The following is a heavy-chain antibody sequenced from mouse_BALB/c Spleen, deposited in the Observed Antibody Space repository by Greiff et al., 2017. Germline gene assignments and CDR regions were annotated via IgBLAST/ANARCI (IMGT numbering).Heavy chain of an antibody. J-gene: IGHJ1*01. CDR3: ARGGNYWYFDV. Sequence: EVHLVESGAELVKPGASVKLSCTASGFNIKDTYMHWVKQRPVQGLEWLGRIDPANGNTKYDPKFQGKATITADTSSNTAYLQLSSLTSEDTAVYYCARGGNYWYFDVWGAGTTVTVSS. CDR1: GFNIKDTY. V-gene: IGHV14-3*02. D-gene: IGHD2-1*01. CDR2: IDPANGNT.